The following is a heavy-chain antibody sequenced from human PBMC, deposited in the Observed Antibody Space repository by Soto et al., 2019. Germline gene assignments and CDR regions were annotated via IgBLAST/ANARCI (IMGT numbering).Heavy chain of an antibody. CDR1: GFTFSSYG. Sequence: VGSLRLSCAASGFTFSSYGMHWVRQAPGKGLEWVAVIWYDGSNEYYADSVKGRFTISRDNSKNTLYLQMNSLRAEDTAVYYCARRGDTAMLDYWGQGTLVTVSS. CDR3: ARRGDTAMLDY. J-gene: IGHJ4*02. CDR2: IWYDGSNE. V-gene: IGHV3-33*01. D-gene: IGHD5-18*01.